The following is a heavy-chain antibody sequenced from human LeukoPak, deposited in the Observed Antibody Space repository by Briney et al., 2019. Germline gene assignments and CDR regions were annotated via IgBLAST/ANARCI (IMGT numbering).Heavy chain of an antibody. CDR3: ARVVESYYYYMDV. D-gene: IGHD5-24*01. CDR1: GGSISSYY. CDR2: IYYSGST. Sequence: SETLSLTCTVSGGSISSYYWSWLRQPPGKGLEWIGYIYYSGSTNYNPSLKSRVTISVDTSKNQFSLKLSSVTAAATAVYYCARVVESYYYYMDVWGKGTTVTVSS. V-gene: IGHV4-59*01. J-gene: IGHJ6*03.